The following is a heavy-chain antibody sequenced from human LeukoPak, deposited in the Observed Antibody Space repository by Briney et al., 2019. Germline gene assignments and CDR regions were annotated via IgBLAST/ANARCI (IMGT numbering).Heavy chain of an antibody. CDR3: ARDRGTTVVTKHFDY. J-gene: IGHJ4*02. CDR1: GFTFSSYE. V-gene: IGHV3-48*03. Sequence: GGSLRLSCAASGFTFSSYEMNWVRQAPGQGLEWVSYISSSGSTIYYADSVKGRFTISRDNAKNSLYLQMNSLRAEDTAVYYCARDRGTTVVTKHFDYWGQGTLVTVSS. CDR2: ISSSGSTI. D-gene: IGHD4-23*01.